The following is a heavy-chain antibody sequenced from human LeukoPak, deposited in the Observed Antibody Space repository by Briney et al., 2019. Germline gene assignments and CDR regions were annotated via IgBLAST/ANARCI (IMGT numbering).Heavy chain of an antibody. D-gene: IGHD1-14*01. V-gene: IGHV3-30*04. J-gene: IGHJ3*01. CDR3: ARGNPNRNALDL. CDR2: ISYDGSNK. CDR1: GFTFSSYA. Sequence: GGSLRLSCAASGFTFSSYAMHWVRQAPGKGLEWVAVISYDGSNKYYADSVKGRFTISRDNSKNTLYLQMNSLRDEDTAVYYCARGNPNRNALDLWGQGTMVTISS.